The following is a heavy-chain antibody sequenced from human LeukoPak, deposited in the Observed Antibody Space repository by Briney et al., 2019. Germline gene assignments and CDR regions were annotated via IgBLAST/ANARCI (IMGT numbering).Heavy chain of an antibody. CDR2: IRNKANSYTT. J-gene: IGHJ4*02. CDR3: TRDLGNKGFC. D-gene: IGHD3-3*01. CDR1: GFPFSDHY. Sequence: PGGSLRLSCAASGFPFSDHYMEWVRQAPGKGLEWVGRIRNKANSYTTEYAASVKGRFTISRDDSKNSLYLQMNSLKTEDSAVYFCTRDLGNKGFCWGQGTLVTVSS. V-gene: IGHV3-72*01.